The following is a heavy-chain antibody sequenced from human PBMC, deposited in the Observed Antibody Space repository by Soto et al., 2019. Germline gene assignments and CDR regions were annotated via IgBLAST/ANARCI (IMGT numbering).Heavy chain of an antibody. CDR3: RGIGGGNEAKLLDL. D-gene: IGHD3-16*01. Sequence: QVQLVESGGGLVQPGGSLRLSCAASGFTFGDYEMSWIRQAAGKGPEWVSFLSRSGNTIYYADSVKGRFSISRDNAENYWYRQWGGLGGEDRAPFFWRGIGGGNEAKLLDLGGKGTRVPLS. V-gene: IGHV3-11*01. CDR2: LSRSGNTI. CDR1: GFTFGDYE. J-gene: IGHJ3*01.